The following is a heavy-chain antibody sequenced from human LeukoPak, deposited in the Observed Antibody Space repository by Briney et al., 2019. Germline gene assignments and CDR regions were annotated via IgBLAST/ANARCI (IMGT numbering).Heavy chain of an antibody. Sequence: SETLSLTCTVSGGSISSYYWSWIRQPPGKGLEWIGCIYYSGSTNYNPSLKSRVTISVDTSKNQFSLKLSSVTAADTAVYYCARRIGYGDYPWFDPWGQGTLVTVSS. CDR3: ARRIGYGDYPWFDP. J-gene: IGHJ5*02. CDR1: GGSISSYY. D-gene: IGHD4-17*01. V-gene: IGHV4-59*08. CDR2: IYYSGST.